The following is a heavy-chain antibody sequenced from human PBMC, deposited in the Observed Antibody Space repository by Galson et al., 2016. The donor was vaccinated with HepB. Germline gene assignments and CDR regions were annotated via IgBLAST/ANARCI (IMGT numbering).Heavy chain of an antibody. J-gene: IGHJ3*02. CDR2: ISPDNGNI. D-gene: IGHD3-22*01. Sequence: SVKVSCKASGYTFTSYGINWVRQAPGQRLEWMGWISPDNGNIKNAQKFQDRVTMTTDTSTSTAYMELRSPRSDDTAVYFGSRDQLSVSNGYNGLDIWGQGTMVTVSS. V-gene: IGHV1-18*01. CDR1: GYTFTSYG. CDR3: SRDQLSVSNGYNGLDI.